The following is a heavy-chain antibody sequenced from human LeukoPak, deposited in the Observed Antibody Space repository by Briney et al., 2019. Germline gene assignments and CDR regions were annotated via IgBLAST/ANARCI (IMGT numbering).Heavy chain of an antibody. CDR3: AREAYCTNGVCYKGRLNWFDP. CDR1: GGSISSYY. V-gene: IGHV4-59*01. D-gene: IGHD2-8*01. J-gene: IGHJ5*02. CDR2: IYYSGST. Sequence: PSETLSLTCTVSGGSISSYYWSRIRQPPGKGLEWIGYIYYSGSTNYNPSLKSRVTISVDTSKNQFSLKLSSVTAADTAVYYCAREAYCTNGVCYKGRLNWFDPWGQGTLVTVSS.